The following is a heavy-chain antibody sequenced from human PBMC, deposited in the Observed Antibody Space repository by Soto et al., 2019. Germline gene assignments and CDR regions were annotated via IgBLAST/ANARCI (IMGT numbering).Heavy chain of an antibody. CDR1: GYTFTSYD. CDR3: ARDDYGDYDRGPHTDY. V-gene: IGHV1-8*01. D-gene: IGHD4-17*01. Sequence: ASVKVSCKASGYTFTSYDINWVRQATGQGLEWMGWMNPNSGNTGYAQKFQGRVTMTRNTSISTAYMELSSLRSEDTAVYYCARDDYGDYDRGPHTDYWGHGTQVTVS. CDR2: MNPNSGNT. J-gene: IGHJ4*01.